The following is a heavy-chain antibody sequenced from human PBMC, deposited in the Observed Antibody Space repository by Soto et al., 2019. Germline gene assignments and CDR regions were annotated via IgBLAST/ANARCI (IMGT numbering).Heavy chain of an antibody. Sequence: GGSLRLSCAASGFTFSSYGVHWVRQAPGKGLEWVAVISYDGSDKYYADSVKGRFTISRGNSKNTLYLQMNSLRAEDTAVYYCAKTDSEYSSFYGMDVWGQGTTVTVSS. D-gene: IGHD6-6*01. CDR3: AKTDSEYSSFYGMDV. V-gene: IGHV3-30*18. CDR1: GFTFSSYG. J-gene: IGHJ6*02. CDR2: ISYDGSDK.